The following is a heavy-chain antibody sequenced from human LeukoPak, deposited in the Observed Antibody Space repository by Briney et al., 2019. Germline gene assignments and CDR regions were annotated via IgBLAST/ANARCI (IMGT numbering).Heavy chain of an antibody. J-gene: IGHJ4*02. D-gene: IGHD2-2*01. CDR1: GYTFTSYD. Sequence: VASVKVSCKASGYTFTSYDINWVRQATGQGLEWMGWMNPNSGNTGYAQKFQGRVTMTRNTSISTAYMELSSLRSEDTAVYYCARVLRYCSSTSCYYYFDYWGQGTLVTVSS. CDR2: MNPNSGNT. V-gene: IGHV1-8*01. CDR3: ARVLRYCSSTSCYYYFDY.